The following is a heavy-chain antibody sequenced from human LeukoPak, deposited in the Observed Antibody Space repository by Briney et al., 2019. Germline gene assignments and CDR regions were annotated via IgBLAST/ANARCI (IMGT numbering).Heavy chain of an antibody. Sequence: RSLRLSCAPSRFTLEDSAMHSGRQAPGKGLEGGSGISWNSGSIGYADSVKGRFTISRDNAKNSLYLQMNSLRAEDTALYYCAKDMAYDSSGSVLDYWGQGTLVTVSS. CDR3: AKDMAYDSSGSVLDY. CDR1: RFTLEDSA. CDR2: ISWNSGSI. D-gene: IGHD3-22*01. V-gene: IGHV3-9*01. J-gene: IGHJ4*02.